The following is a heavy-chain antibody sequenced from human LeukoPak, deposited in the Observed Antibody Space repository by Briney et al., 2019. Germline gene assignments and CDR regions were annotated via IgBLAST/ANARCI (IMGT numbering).Heavy chain of an antibody. CDR3: ARETFGSGSQIFDY. J-gene: IGHJ4*02. CDR1: GGSISSYY. D-gene: IGHD3-10*01. CDR2: IYTSGST. V-gene: IGHV4-4*07. Sequence: SETLSLTCTVSGGSISSYYWSWIRQPAGKGLEWIGRIYTSGSTNYNPSLKSRVTMSVDTSKNRFSLKLSSVTAADTAVYYCARETFGSGSQIFDYWGQGTLVTVSS.